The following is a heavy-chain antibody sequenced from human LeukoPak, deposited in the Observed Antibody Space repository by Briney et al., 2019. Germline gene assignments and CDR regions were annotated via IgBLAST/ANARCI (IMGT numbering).Heavy chain of an antibody. D-gene: IGHD3-16*02. J-gene: IGHJ4*02. Sequence: GRSLRLSCAASGFSFSSYGMHWVRQAPGKGLEWVAVISYDGDNKYYADSVNGRFTISRDNSKNTLSLQMDSLRAEDTAVYYCAKDIRVWGSYRYPCLDYWGQGTLVTVSA. CDR1: GFSFSSYG. CDR3: AKDIRVWGSYRYPCLDY. CDR2: ISYDGDNK. V-gene: IGHV3-30*18.